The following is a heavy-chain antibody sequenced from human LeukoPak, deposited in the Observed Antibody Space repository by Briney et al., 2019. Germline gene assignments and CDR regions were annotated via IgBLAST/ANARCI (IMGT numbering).Heavy chain of an antibody. CDR1: GFALSSYA. CDR3: AKTSYDSSGYFDY. D-gene: IGHD3-22*01. V-gene: IGHV3-23*01. CDR2: TSSSDAGT. Sequence: GGSLRLSCAASGFALSSYAMSWVRQAPGKGLEWVSATSSSDAGTYHADSVKGRLTISRDNSKNTLYLQMNSLRAEDTAVYYCAKTSYDSSGYFDYWGQGTLVTVSS. J-gene: IGHJ4*02.